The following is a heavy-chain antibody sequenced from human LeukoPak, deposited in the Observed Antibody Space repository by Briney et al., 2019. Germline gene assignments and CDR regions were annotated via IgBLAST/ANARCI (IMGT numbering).Heavy chain of an antibody. D-gene: IGHD2-15*01. CDR1: GFTFSSYS. CDR3: ARGYCSGGSCKDYYYYGMDV. Sequence: GGSLRLSCAASGFTFSSYSMIWVRHAPGKGLEWVSSISSSSSYIYYADSVKGRFTISRDNAKNSLYLQMNSLRAEDTAVYYCARGYCSGGSCKDYYYYGMDVWGQGTTVTVSS. CDR2: ISSSSSYI. V-gene: IGHV3-21*01. J-gene: IGHJ6*02.